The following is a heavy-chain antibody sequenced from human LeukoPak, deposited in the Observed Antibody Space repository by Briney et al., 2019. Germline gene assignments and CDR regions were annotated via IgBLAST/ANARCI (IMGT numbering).Heavy chain of an antibody. D-gene: IGHD2-15*01. J-gene: IGHJ5*02. CDR2: INPHSGDT. V-gene: IGHV1-2*06. Sequence: ASVKVSCKASGYTFTSYGISWVRQAPGQGLEWMGRINPHSGDTNYAQKFQGRVTMTRDTSISTVYMELRRLRYDDTAAYYCARGPLEYSSGGTCYSGRNWFDPWGQGTLVTVSS. CDR1: GYTFTSYG. CDR3: ARGPLEYSSGGTCYSGRNWFDP.